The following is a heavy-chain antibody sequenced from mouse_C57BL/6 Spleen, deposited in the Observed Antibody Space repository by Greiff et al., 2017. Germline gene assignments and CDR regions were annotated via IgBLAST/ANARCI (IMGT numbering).Heavy chain of an antibody. CDR2: IRNKANNHAT. V-gene: IGHV6-6*01. Sequence: EVQVVESGGGLVQPGGSMKLSCAASGFTFSDAWMDWVRQSPEKGLEWVAEIRNKANNHATYYAESVKGRFTISRDASKSSVYLQMNSLRAEDTGIYYCTRRGTSYFDYWGQGTTLTVSS. D-gene: IGHD3-3*01. CDR3: TRRGTSYFDY. CDR1: GFTFSDAW. J-gene: IGHJ2*01.